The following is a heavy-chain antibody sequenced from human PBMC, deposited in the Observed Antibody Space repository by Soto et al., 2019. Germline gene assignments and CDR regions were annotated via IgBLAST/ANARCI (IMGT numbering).Heavy chain of an antibody. CDR2: IYYNGNT. Sequence: SEMLSLTCTISGGYIIDYYWSWIRQPPGQGLEWLGYIYYNGNTNYNPSLKSRGTISLDRSKNQFSLRLNSVTAADTAIYYCTRTKTGYAFDHWGQGALVTVSS. CDR3: TRTKTGYAFDH. J-gene: IGHJ4*02. D-gene: IGHD5-12*01. V-gene: IGHV4-59*01. CDR1: GGYIIDYY.